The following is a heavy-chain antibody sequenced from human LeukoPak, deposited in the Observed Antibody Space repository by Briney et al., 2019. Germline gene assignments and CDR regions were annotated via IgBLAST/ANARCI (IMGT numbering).Heavy chain of an antibody. D-gene: IGHD1-1*01. J-gene: IGHJ4*02. V-gene: IGHV3-23*01. CDR2: ISGSGGST. Sequence: PGGSLRLSCAASGFTFSTYAMSWVRQAPGNGLEWVSAISGSGGSTYYADSVKGRFTISRDNSKNTLYLQINSLRAEDTAVYYCAKDRSGPTGSFGYWGQGTLVTVSS. CDR3: AKDRSGPTGSFGY. CDR1: GFTFSTYA.